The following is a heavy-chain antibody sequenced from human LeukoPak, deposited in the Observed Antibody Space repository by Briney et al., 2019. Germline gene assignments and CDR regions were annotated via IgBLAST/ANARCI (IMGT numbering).Heavy chain of an antibody. Sequence: RSGGSLRLSCAASGFTFDDYGVSWVRQAPGKGLEWVSGINWNGGSTGYADSVKGRFTISRDNAKNSLYLQMNSLRAEDTALYYCARRPDSSSWYADYMDVWGKGTTVTVSS. D-gene: IGHD6-13*01. CDR3: ARRPDSSSWYADYMDV. CDR2: INWNGGST. V-gene: IGHV3-20*04. J-gene: IGHJ6*03. CDR1: GFTFDDYG.